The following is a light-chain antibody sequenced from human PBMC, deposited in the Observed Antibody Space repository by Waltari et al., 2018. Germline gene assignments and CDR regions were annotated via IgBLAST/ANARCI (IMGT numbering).Light chain of an antibody. J-gene: IGLJ1*01. CDR1: SSDVGSYNR. CDR2: EVS. CDR3: SSYTSSSTYV. V-gene: IGLV2-18*02. Sequence: QSALTQPPSVSGSPGQSVTISCTGTSSDVGSYNRVSWYQQPPGTAPKLMIYEVSNRPSGVPDRFSGSKSGNTASLTISGLPAEDEADYYCSSYTSSSTYVFGTGTKVTGL.